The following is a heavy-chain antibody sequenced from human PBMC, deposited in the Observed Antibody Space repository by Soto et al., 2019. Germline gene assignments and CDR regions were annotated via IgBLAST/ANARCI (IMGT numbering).Heavy chain of an antibody. CDR2: ISAYNGNT. V-gene: IGHV1-18*01. CDR3: ARVERRGGSVYNWNYEAAYYFDY. D-gene: IGHD1-7*01. Sequence: QVQLVQSGAEAKKPGASVKVSCKASGYTFTSYGISWVRQAPGQGLEWMGWISAYNGNTNYAQKLQGRVTMTTDTSTSTAYMELRSLRSDDTAVYYCARVERRGGSVYNWNYEAAYYFDYWGQGTLVTVSS. CDR1: GYTFTSYG. J-gene: IGHJ4*02.